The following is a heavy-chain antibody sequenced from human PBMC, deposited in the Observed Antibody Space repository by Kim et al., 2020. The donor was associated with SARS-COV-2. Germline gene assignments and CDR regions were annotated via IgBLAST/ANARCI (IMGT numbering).Heavy chain of an antibody. J-gene: IGHJ4*02. CDR1: SDSFSAYY. CDR2: IFYSGGT. Sequence: SETLSLTCIVSSDSFSAYYWSWIRQIPGKRLEWIGYIFYSGGTNYNPSLKSRATISWDMSRNQFSLDLTSVTQADTAVYYCARSEGRASWHQFDYCGQG. V-gene: IGHV4-59*01. CDR3: ARSEGRASWHQFDY.